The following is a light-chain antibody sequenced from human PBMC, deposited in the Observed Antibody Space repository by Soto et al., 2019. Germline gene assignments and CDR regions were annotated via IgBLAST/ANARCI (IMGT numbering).Light chain of an antibody. V-gene: IGKV3-15*01. J-gene: IGKJ1*01. CDR2: GTS. CDR3: HKYNGWPRT. CDR1: QNISRS. Sequence: EIVMTQSPVTLSVSPGERATLSCRASQNISRSLAWYQQKPGQGPSLLIYGTSTRAGGVPARFSGGGSGTEFTHTITSLQSEDFAVYNCHKYNGWPRTFDQGTKVE.